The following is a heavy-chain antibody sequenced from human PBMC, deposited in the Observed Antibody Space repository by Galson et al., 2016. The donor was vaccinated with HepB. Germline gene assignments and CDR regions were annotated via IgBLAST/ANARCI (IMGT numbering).Heavy chain of an antibody. J-gene: IGHJ6*04. CDR1: GYTYRDYY. Sequence: SVKVSCKASGYTYRDYYIHWVRQAPGQGLEWMGWVFPNGGDTAYAQKFQGRVTMTSDTSISTAYMELRGLKSDDTAVYYCARRITVTTGGLDVWGIGTTVTVSS. CDR3: ARRITVTTGGLDV. V-gene: IGHV1-2*02. CDR2: VFPNGGDT. D-gene: IGHD4-17*01.